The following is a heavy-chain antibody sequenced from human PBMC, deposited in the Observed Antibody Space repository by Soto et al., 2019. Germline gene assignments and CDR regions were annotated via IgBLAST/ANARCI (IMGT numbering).Heavy chain of an antibody. Sequence: GGSLRLSCAASGFTFSRYWIHWLREAPGKGLVWASRINSDGSSTSYADSVKGRFTISRDNAKNTLYLQMNSLRAEDTAVYYCARDLTSRGPFDYWGQGTLVTVSS. CDR3: ARDLTSRGPFDY. V-gene: IGHV3-74*01. J-gene: IGHJ4*02. CDR2: INSDGSST. CDR1: GFTFSRYW. D-gene: IGHD7-27*01.